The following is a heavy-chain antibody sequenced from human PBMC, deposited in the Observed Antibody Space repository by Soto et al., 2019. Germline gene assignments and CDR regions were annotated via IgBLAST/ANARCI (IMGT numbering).Heavy chain of an antibody. D-gene: IGHD3-3*01. Sequence: QLQLQESGPGLVKPSETLSLTCTVSGGSITNNNYYWGWVRQPPGKGLEWIANIYYSVPTYYNPSLKSRVTISADTSKNQVSLSVNSVTAADTAVYYCARLAAYDFWRGGNWIDSWGQGTLVTVSS. V-gene: IGHV4-39*01. CDR2: IYYSVPT. J-gene: IGHJ5*01. CDR1: GGSITNNNYY. CDR3: ARLAAYDFWRGGNWIDS.